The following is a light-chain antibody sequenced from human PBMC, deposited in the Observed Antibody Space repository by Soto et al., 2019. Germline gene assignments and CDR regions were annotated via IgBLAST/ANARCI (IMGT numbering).Light chain of an antibody. Sequence: EIVLTQSPGTLSLSPGERATLSYRASQSVSSNYLAWYQQKPGQAPRLLIYGASSRPTGIPDRFSGSGSGTDFTLTISRLEPEDFAVYYCQQYGSSALTFGGGTKVEIK. CDR3: QQYGSSALT. CDR2: GAS. J-gene: IGKJ4*01. V-gene: IGKV3-20*01. CDR1: QSVSSNY.